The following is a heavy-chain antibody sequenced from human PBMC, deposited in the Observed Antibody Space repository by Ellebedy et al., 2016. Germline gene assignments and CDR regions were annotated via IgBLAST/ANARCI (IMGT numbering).Heavy chain of an antibody. CDR3: AHRRCVGSSWYLDAFDI. D-gene: IGHD6-13*01. V-gene: IGHV2-5*02. CDR1: GFSLSTSGVG. J-gene: IGHJ3*02. Sequence: SGPTLVKPTQTLTLTCTFSGFSLSTSGVGVGWIRQPPGKALEWLALIYWDDDKRYSPSLKSRLTITKDTSKNQVVLTMTNMDPVDTATYYCAHRRCVGSSWYLDAFDIWGQGTMVTVSS. CDR2: IYWDDDK.